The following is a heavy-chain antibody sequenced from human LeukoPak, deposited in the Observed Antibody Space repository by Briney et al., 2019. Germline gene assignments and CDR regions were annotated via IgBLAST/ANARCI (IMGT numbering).Heavy chain of an antibody. Sequence: GSLRLSCAASGSTFSNYAMNWVRQAPGRGLEWVSAISGSGGGTYYADSVKGRFTISRDNSKITLYLQMSSLRAEDTAVYYCXXXXXXXXXXXFLEWLLYVDYWGQGTLVTVSS. CDR3: XXXXXXXXXXXFLEWLLYVDY. V-gene: IGHV3-23*01. D-gene: IGHD3-3*01. CDR2: ISGSGGGT. CDR1: GSTFSNYA. J-gene: IGHJ4*02.